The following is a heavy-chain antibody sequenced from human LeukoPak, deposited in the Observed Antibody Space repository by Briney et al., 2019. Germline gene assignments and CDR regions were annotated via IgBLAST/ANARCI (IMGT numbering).Heavy chain of an antibody. V-gene: IGHV3-48*03. CDR1: GFTFSSYE. CDR3: ARDRPLDFWSGYCID. D-gene: IGHD3-3*01. J-gene: IGHJ4*02. CDR2: ISSSGSTI. Sequence: GGSLRLSCAASGFTFSSYEMNWVRQAPGKGLEWVSYISSSGSTIYYADSVKGRFTISRDNAKNSLYLQMNSLRAEDTAVYYCARDRPLDFWSGYCIDRGQGTLVTVSS.